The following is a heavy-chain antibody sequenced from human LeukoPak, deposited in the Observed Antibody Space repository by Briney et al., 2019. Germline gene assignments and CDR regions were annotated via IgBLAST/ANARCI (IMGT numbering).Heavy chain of an antibody. Sequence: QSGGCLRLSCAASRFTFSSYAMSWVRQAPGKGLEWVAVISYDGSNKYYADSVKGRFTISRDNSKNTLYLQMNSLRAEDTAVYYCARESGYSYGYAGYFDYWGQGTLVTVSS. CDR2: ISYDGSNK. CDR3: ARESGYSYGYAGYFDY. J-gene: IGHJ4*02. CDR1: RFTFSSYA. D-gene: IGHD5-18*01. V-gene: IGHV3-30*04.